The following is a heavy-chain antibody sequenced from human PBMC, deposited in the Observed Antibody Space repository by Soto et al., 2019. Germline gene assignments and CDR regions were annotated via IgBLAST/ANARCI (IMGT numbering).Heavy chain of an antibody. CDR3: AKSSTLWFGELLS. D-gene: IGHD3-10*01. V-gene: IGHV3-9*01. Sequence: PGGSLRLSCAASGFTVSSNYMSWVRQAPGKGLEWVSGITWNSGSIGYADSVKGRFTISRDNAKNSLYLQMNSLRAEDTALYYCAKSSTLWFGELLSWGQGTLVTVSS. CDR2: ITWNSGSI. J-gene: IGHJ5*02. CDR1: GFTVSSNY.